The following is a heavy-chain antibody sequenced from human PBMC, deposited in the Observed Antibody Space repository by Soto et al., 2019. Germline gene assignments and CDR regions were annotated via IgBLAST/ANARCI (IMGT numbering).Heavy chain of an antibody. CDR3: ARHRIMITFGEGYYYAMDV. Sequence: EVQLVQPGVEVKKPGESLRISCKGSGYSFTSYWISWVRQMPGKGLEWMGRIDPRDSYTNYSPSFQGHVTISTDKSISTAYLQWSSLKASDTAMYYCARHRIMITFGEGYYYAMDVWGQGTTVTVSS. D-gene: IGHD3-16*01. CDR2: IDPRDSYT. J-gene: IGHJ6*02. CDR1: GYSFTSYW. V-gene: IGHV5-10-1*03.